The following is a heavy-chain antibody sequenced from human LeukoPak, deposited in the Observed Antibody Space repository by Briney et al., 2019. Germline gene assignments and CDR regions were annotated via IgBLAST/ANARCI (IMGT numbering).Heavy chain of an antibody. Sequence: GGSLRLSCAASGFTFSIYSMNWVRQAPGKGLEWVGRIKSKTDGGTTDYAAPVKGRFTISRDDSKNTLYLQMNSLKTEDTAVYYCTTDSIVGATRDFQHWGQGTLVTVSS. CDR3: TTDSIVGATRDFQH. CDR1: GFTFSIYS. D-gene: IGHD1-26*01. J-gene: IGHJ1*01. CDR2: IKSKTDGGTT. V-gene: IGHV3-15*01.